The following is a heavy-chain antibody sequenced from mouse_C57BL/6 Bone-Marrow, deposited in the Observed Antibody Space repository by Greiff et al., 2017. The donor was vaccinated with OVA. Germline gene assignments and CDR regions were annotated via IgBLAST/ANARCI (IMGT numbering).Heavy chain of an antibody. CDR1: GFNIKDDY. J-gene: IGHJ3*01. CDR3: TDYDYFAY. Sequence: EVHLVESGAELVRPGASVKLSCTASGFNIKDDYMHWVKQRPEQGLEWIGWIDPENGDTEYASKFQGKATITADTSSNTAYLQLSSLTSEDTAVYYCTDYDYFAYWGQGTLVTVSA. V-gene: IGHV14-4*01. CDR2: IDPENGDT. D-gene: IGHD2-4*01.